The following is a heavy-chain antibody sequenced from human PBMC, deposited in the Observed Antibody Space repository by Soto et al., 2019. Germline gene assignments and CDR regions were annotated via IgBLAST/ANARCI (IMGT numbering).Heavy chain of an antibody. Sequence: GGSLRLSCAASGFTISSSQMTWVRQAPGKGLEWVSAISGSGGSTYYADSVKGRFTISRDNSKNTLYLQMNSLRAEDTAVYYCANTGPAYYYDSSGPPDAFDIWGQGTMVTVSS. J-gene: IGHJ3*02. CDR2: ISGSGGST. V-gene: IGHV3-23*01. CDR3: ANTGPAYYYDSSGPPDAFDI. D-gene: IGHD3-22*01. CDR1: GFTISSSQ.